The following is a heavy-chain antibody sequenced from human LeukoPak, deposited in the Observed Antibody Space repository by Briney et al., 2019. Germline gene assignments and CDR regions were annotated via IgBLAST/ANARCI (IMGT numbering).Heavy chain of an antibody. J-gene: IGHJ6*03. V-gene: IGHV1-18*03. Sequence: ASVKVSCKASGYTFTSYGISWVRQAPGQGLEWMRWISAYNGNTNYAQKLQGRVTMTTDTSTSTAYMELRSLRHDDLAVYYCARGRGTSGSNRDFYYYYYMDVWGKGTTVTVSS. D-gene: IGHD2-15*01. CDR2: ISAYNGNT. CDR1: GYTFTSYG. CDR3: ARGRGTSGSNRDFYYYYYMDV.